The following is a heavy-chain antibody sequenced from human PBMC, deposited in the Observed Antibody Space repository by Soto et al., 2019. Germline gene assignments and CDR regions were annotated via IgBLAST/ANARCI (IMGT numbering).Heavy chain of an antibody. D-gene: IGHD3-3*01. J-gene: IGHJ4*02. CDR1: GDSVSCTSAA. V-gene: IGHV6-1*01. Sequence: SQTLSLPCAISGDSVSCTSAAGTWIRQSPSRGLEWLGRTYYMPEWFNDYAVSVKSRITINPDTSKNQFSLQLNSVTPEDTAVDYCERYDVGPIRFSDYWGQGTLVTVSS. CDR2: TYYMPEWFN. CDR3: ERYDVGPIRFSDY.